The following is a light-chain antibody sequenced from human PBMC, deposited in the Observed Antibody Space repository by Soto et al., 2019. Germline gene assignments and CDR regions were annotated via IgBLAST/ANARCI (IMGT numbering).Light chain of an antibody. CDR3: SSYTSSSTPVV. J-gene: IGLJ1*01. CDR1: SSDVGGYNY. CDR2: EVS. V-gene: IGLV2-14*01. Sequence: QSALTQPASVSGSPGQSITISCTGTSSDVGGYNYVSWYQQHPGKAPKLIIYEVSNRPSGVSNRFSGSKSGNTASLTISGLQAEDDADYYCSSYTSSSTPVVFGTGTKVTVL.